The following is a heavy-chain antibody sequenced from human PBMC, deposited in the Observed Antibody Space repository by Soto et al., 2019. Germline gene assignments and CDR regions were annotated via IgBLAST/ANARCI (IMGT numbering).Heavy chain of an antibody. J-gene: IGHJ4*02. V-gene: IGHV3-74*01. CDR3: VREPWGFSGTWYDY. CDR1: QFSFSSYW. D-gene: IGHD6-13*01. CDR2: INHDGSKT. Sequence: GSLRLSCAASQFSFSSYWMHWVRQVPGKGPAWVSRINHDGSKTEYADSVKGRFTISRDNTNNTLYLQMNSLRVEDTAMYYCVREPWGFSGTWYDYWGQGTLVTVSS.